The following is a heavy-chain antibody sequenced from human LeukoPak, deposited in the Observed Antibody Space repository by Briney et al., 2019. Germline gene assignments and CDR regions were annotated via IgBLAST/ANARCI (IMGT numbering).Heavy chain of an antibody. CDR3: ARSDMYCNGGRCYPYYYMDV. D-gene: IGHD2-15*01. Sequence: PGGSLRLSCAASGFTVSSNYMSWVRQAPGKGLEWVSLIYSGGSTYYADSVKGRFTISRDNSKNTLYLQMNSLRAEDTAVYYCARSDMYCNGGRCYPYYYMDVWGKGTTVTVSS. CDR2: IYSGGST. V-gene: IGHV3-53*01. CDR1: GFTVSSNY. J-gene: IGHJ6*03.